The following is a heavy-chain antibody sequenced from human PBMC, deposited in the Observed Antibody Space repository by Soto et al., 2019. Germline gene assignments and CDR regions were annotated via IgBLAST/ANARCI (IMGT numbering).Heavy chain of an antibody. J-gene: IGHJ4*02. CDR1: GYTFTNYA. V-gene: IGHV1-3*01. CDR2: INAGNDDR. CDR3: ARGLWSSRQVSYYLDS. Sequence: QVQLVQSGAEVKKPGASVKVSCKASGYTFTNYAIHWVRQAPGHSLECMGWINAGNDDRRYSQHFQNRVSITRDASTSTAYMELSNLGSEDTALYYCARGLWSSRQVSYYLDSCGQGTLVTVSS. D-gene: IGHD3-3*01.